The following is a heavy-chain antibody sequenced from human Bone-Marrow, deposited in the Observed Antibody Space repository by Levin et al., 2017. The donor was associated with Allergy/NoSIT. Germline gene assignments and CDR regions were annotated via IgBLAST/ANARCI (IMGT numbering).Heavy chain of an antibody. J-gene: IGHJ3*01. V-gene: IGHV3-21*01. CDR3: VRGIIGDVRVAHKEAFDV. CDR2: ISSDSSDL. Sequence: GESLKISCAASGFTLSSYSMNWVRQAPGKGLEWISSISSDSSDLYYADSVKGRFTISRDNAKNSLNLQVSSLRAEDTAVYHCVRGIIGDVRVAHKEAFDVWGQGTMVTVSS. CDR1: GFTLSSYS. D-gene: IGHD2/OR15-2a*01.